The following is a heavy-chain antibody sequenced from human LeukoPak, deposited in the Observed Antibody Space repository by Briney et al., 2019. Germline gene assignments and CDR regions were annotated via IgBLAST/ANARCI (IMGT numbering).Heavy chain of an antibody. Sequence: SETLSLTCTVSGGSISSSSNYWGWIRQPPGKGLEWIGSIYYGGSTYHSPSLKSRVTMSVDTSKKQFSLRLSSVTAADTAVYYCARHVVSDNWFDPRGQGTLVTVSS. D-gene: IGHD6-19*01. V-gene: IGHV4-39*01. CDR1: GGSISSSSNY. CDR2: IYYGGST. CDR3: ARHVVSDNWFDP. J-gene: IGHJ5*02.